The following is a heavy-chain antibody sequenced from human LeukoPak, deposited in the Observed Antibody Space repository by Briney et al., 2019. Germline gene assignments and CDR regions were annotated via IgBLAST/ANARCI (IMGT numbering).Heavy chain of an antibody. D-gene: IGHD4-23*01. V-gene: IGHV3-23*01. CDR2: ISNSGDGT. CDR1: GFTFTNYV. CDR3: AKEIALRWPKWPEY. J-gene: IGHJ4*02. Sequence: PGGSLRLSCAASGFTFTNYVMTWVRQAPGKGLEWVSSISNSGDGTYYADSVKGRFTISRDNFKNTLYLRMNSLRGDDTAVYYCAKEIALRWPKWPEYWGQGTLVTVSS.